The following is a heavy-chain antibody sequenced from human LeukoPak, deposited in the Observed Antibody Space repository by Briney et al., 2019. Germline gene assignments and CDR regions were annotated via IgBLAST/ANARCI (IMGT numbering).Heavy chain of an antibody. CDR3: ARDTKN. V-gene: IGHV4-61*02. J-gene: IGHJ4*02. Sequence: SETLSLTCTVSGGSISSANYYWSRIRQPAGKGLEWIGRIYTSGSTNYNPSLKSRVTISVDTSKNQFSLRLNSVTAADTAVYYCARDTKNWGQGTLVTVSS. CDR1: GGSISSANYY. D-gene: IGHD1-1*01. CDR2: IYTSGST.